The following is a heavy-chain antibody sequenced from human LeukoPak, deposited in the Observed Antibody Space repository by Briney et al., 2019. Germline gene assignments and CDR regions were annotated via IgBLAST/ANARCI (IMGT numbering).Heavy chain of an antibody. CDR3: ARENYYGSGSQYFDY. J-gene: IGHJ4*02. CDR1: GFTFRSYS. D-gene: IGHD3-10*01. Sequence: NPGGSLRLSCAASGFTFRSYSMNWVRQAPGKGLEWVSSISSSSSYIYYADSVKGRFTISRDNDKNSLYLQMNSLRAEDTAVYYCARENYYGSGSQYFDYWGQGTLVTVSS. V-gene: IGHV3-21*01. CDR2: ISSSSSYI.